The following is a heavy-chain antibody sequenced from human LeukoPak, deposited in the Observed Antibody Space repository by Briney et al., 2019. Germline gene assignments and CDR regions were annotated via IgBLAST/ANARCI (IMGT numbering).Heavy chain of an antibody. V-gene: IGHV3-30-3*01. D-gene: IGHD1-14*01. CDR3: ARERGDKYDRGAFDI. J-gene: IGHJ3*02. CDR1: GFTFSSYA. CDR2: ISYDGSNK. Sequence: SGGSLRLSCAASGFTFSSYAMHWVRQAPGKGLEWVAVISYDGSNKYYADSVKGRFTISRDNSKNTLYLQMNSLRAEDTAVYYCARERGDKYDRGAFDIWGQGTMVTVSS.